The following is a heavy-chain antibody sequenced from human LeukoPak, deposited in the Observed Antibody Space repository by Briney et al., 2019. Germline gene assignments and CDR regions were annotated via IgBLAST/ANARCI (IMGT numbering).Heavy chain of an antibody. CDR1: GFTFSSYA. J-gene: IGHJ6*04. CDR2: ISGSGGST. V-gene: IGHV3-23*01. CDR3: AKDTEYYYGSGSYQDV. Sequence: GGSLRLSCAASGFTFSSYAMSWVRQAPGKGLEWVSAISGSGGSTYYADSVKGRFTISRDNSKNTLYLQMNSLRAEDTAVYYCAKDTEYYYGSGSYQDVWAKGPRSPSPQ. D-gene: IGHD3-10*01.